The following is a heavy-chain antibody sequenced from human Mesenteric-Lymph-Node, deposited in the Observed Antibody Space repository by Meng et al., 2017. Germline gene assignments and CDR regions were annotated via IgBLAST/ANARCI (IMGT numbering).Heavy chain of an antibody. D-gene: IGHD3-10*01. Sequence: QGQPVWIGAKVEKAGASVKVSCKAFGYTFTSYGMSWVRQGPGQGLEWMGWISAYNGKTNYAQKLQGRVTMTTDTSTSTAYMELRSLRSDDTAVYYCARGTPGRSYSDYWGQGTLVTVSS. CDR1: GYTFTSYG. CDR2: ISAYNGKT. V-gene: IGHV1-18*01. CDR3: ARGTPGRSYSDY. J-gene: IGHJ4*02.